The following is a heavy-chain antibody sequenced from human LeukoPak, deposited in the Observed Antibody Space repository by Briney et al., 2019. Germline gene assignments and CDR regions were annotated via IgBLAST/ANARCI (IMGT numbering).Heavy chain of an antibody. D-gene: IGHD6-6*01. Sequence: SETLSLTCTVSGGSISSSGYYWNWIRQPPGKGLEWIGYIFHGGSTYYNPSLKSRVTISVDTSKNQFSLKLSSVTAADTAVYYCARPSSSSIYFQHWGQGTLVTVSS. J-gene: IGHJ1*01. CDR2: IFHGGST. CDR3: ARPSSSSIYFQH. CDR1: GGSISSSGYY. V-gene: IGHV4-39*01.